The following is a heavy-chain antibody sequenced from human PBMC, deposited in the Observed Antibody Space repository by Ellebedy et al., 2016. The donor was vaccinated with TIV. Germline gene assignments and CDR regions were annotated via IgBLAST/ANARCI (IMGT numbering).Heavy chain of an antibody. V-gene: IGHV4-4*07. CDR3: ARDTWDSSGISGWFDP. Sequence: MPGGSLRLSCTVSGGSISGYYWSWIRQPAGKGLGWIGRIYFTGSANYHPSLTSRVTMSVDTSKNQFSLKLPSVTAADTAVYYCARDTWDSSGISGWFDPWGQGSLVTISS. J-gene: IGHJ5*02. D-gene: IGHD3-22*01. CDR2: IYFTGSA. CDR1: GGSISGYY.